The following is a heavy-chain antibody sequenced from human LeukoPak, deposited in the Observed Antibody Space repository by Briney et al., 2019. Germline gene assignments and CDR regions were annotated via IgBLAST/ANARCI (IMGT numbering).Heavy chain of an antibody. Sequence: GGSLRLSCAASGFTFSSYSMNWVRQAPGKGLEWVSSISSSSSYIYYADSVKGRFTISRDNAKNSLYLQMNSLRAEDTAVYYCARGLGYSSGWTYDAFDIWGQGTMVTVSS. D-gene: IGHD6-19*01. CDR1: GFTFSSYS. CDR2: ISSSSSYI. V-gene: IGHV3-21*01. J-gene: IGHJ3*02. CDR3: ARGLGYSSGWTYDAFDI.